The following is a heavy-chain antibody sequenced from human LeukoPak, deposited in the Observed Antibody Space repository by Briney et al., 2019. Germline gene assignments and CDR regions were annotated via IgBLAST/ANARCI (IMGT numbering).Heavy chain of an antibody. CDR3: ARAKYCYYCGMDV. Sequence: PGGSLRLSCGASGFTFNTYWMIWARQAPGKGLEWVANMNLDGSERYYADSVRGRFTISRDNAKNSLFLQMNSLRAEDTAVYYCARAKYCYYCGMDVWGQGATVIVSS. CDR1: GFTFNTYW. V-gene: IGHV3-7*03. D-gene: IGHD2/OR15-2a*01. J-gene: IGHJ6*02. CDR2: MNLDGSER.